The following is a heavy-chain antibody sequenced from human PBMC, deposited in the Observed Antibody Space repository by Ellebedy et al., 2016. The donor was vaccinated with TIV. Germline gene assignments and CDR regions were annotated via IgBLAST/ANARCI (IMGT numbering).Heavy chain of an antibody. CDR1: GGSISSYY. Sequence: SETLSLTCTVSGGSISSYYWSWIRQPPGKGLEWIGYIYYSGSSNYNPSLKSRVTMSVDTSKNQFSLKLSSVTAADTALYYCARFYSSGWGKYFDSWGQGTLVTVSS. J-gene: IGHJ4*02. CDR2: IYYSGSS. CDR3: ARFYSSGWGKYFDS. D-gene: IGHD6-19*01. V-gene: IGHV4-59*01.